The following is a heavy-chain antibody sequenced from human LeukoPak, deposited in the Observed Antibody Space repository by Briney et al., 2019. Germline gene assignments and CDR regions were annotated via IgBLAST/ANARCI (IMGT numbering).Heavy chain of an antibody. Sequence: GSLRLSCAASEFSVGSNYMTWVRQAPGKGLEWIGYIYYSGSTNYNPSLKSRVTISVDTSKNQFSLKLSSVTAADTAVYYCAGVPTVTFFDYWGQGTLVTVSS. CDR2: IYYSGST. CDR3: AGVPTVTFFDY. CDR1: EFSVGSNY. V-gene: IGHV4-59*02. J-gene: IGHJ4*02. D-gene: IGHD4-17*01.